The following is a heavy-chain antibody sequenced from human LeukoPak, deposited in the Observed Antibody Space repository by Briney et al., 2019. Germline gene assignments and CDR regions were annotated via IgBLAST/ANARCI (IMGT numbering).Heavy chain of an antibody. J-gene: IGHJ3*02. CDR2: IFYTGST. D-gene: IGHD6-6*01. CDR1: GDSISGTNYY. V-gene: IGHV4-39*07. Sequence: PSETLSLTCNVSGDSISGTNYYWGWIRQPPGKGLEWIASIFYTGSTYYTLSLKSRVTISIDTSKNQFSPKLSSVTAADTAVYYCARGGGSSSSRDAFDIWGQGTMVTVSS. CDR3: ARGGGSSSSRDAFDI.